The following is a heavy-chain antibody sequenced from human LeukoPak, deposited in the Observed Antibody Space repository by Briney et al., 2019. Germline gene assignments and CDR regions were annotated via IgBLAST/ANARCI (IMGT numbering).Heavy chain of an antibody. Sequence: GGSLRLSGAASGFTFSSYAMSWVRQAPGKGLEWVSAISGSGGSTYYADSVKGRFTISRDNSKNTLYLQMNSLRAEDTAVYYCAKDRSRRYYGSGPDAFDIWGQGTMVTVSS. CDR2: ISGSGGST. CDR3: AKDRSRRYYGSGPDAFDI. CDR1: GFTFSSYA. J-gene: IGHJ3*02. D-gene: IGHD3-10*01. V-gene: IGHV3-23*01.